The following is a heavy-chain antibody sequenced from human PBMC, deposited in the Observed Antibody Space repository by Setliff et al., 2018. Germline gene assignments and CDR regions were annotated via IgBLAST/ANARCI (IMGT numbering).Heavy chain of an antibody. CDR3: ARASVVHAIAVGY. J-gene: IGHJ4*02. CDR1: GGSFSNHY. V-gene: IGHV4-59*04. Sequence: SETLSLTCAVSGGSFSNHYWTWIRQTPGKGLEWIGSIFYNGMAYYNPSLKSRVTMSVDTSKNQFSLNLTSVTAADTAVYYCARASVVHAIAVGYWGQGTLVTVSS. CDR2: IFYNGMA. D-gene: IGHD2-15*01.